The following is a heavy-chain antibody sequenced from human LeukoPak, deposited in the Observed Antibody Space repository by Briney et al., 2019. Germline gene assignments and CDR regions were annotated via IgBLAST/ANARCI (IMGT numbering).Heavy chain of an antibody. Sequence: GGSLRLSCAASGFTFSSFAMSWVRQAPGKGLEWVSAINDNGGRTFYADSVKGRFTVSRDNSKNTLYLQMNSLRAEDTAVYYCVRDDDRPDNGLDYWGQGTLVTVSS. CDR3: VRDDDRPDNGLDY. V-gene: IGHV3-23*01. J-gene: IGHJ4*02. CDR2: INDNGGRT. CDR1: GFTFSSFA. D-gene: IGHD3-22*01.